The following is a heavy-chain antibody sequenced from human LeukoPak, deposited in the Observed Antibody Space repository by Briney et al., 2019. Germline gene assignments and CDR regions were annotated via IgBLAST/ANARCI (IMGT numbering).Heavy chain of an antibody. CDR3: ARESYDSSGYYYSDY. D-gene: IGHD3-22*01. CDR2: IIPIFGTA. V-gene: IGHV1-69*13. J-gene: IGHJ4*02. Sequence: ASVKVSCKASGGTFSSYAISWVRQAPGQGLEWMGGIIPIFGTANYAQKFQGRVTITADESTSTAYMELSSLRSEDTAVYYCARESYDSSGYYYSDYWGQGTLVTVSS. CDR1: GGTFSSYA.